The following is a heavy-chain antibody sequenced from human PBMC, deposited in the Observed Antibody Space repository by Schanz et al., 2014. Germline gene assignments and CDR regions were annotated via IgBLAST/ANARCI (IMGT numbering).Heavy chain of an antibody. CDR3: CRSGSPIYYHGLDV. J-gene: IGHJ6*02. CDR1: GYTFTDFY. Sequence: QVQLVQSGAEVKKPGASVKLSCKASGYTFTDFYIHWVRQAPGQGLEWVGWINPNSGDTNHAQKFQGRVTMTTDTSTRTAYMELRSLRSDDTAVYYCCRSGSPIYYHGLDVWGQGTTVTVSS. CDR2: INPNSGDT. V-gene: IGHV1-2*02. D-gene: IGHD3-10*01.